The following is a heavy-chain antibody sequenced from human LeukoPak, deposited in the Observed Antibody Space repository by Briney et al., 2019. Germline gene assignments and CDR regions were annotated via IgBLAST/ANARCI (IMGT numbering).Heavy chain of an antibody. Sequence: SETLSLTCAVSGGSIINSNWWSWVRQPPGKGLEWIGEIDHSGSTSYNPSLKSRVTMSVDRSQNQSSLRLSTVTAADTAVYYCARGLVEVATRYFDLWGRGTLVTVSS. J-gene: IGHJ2*01. CDR3: ARGLVEVATRYFDL. CDR1: GGSIINSNW. CDR2: IDHSGST. D-gene: IGHD5-24*01. V-gene: IGHV4-4*02.